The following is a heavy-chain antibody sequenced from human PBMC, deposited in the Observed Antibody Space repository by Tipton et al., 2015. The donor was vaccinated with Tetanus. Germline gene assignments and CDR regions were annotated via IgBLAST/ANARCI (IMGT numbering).Heavy chain of an antibody. D-gene: IGHD2-15*01. V-gene: IGHV3-33*01. J-gene: IGHJ4*02. Sequence: CAASGFIFSSYGIHWVRQAPGKGLEWLAVSWYDGTDKYYADSVKGRFTVSRDNSKNTLYLQMNSLRAEDTALYYCAREADCSGGSCFSGDFDTWGQGTQVTVSS. CDR2: SWYDGTDK. CDR3: AREADCSGGSCFSGDFDT. CDR1: GFIFSSYG.